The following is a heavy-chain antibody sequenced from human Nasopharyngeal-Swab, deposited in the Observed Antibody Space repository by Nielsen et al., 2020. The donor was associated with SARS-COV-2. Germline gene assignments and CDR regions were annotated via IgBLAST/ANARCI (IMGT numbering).Heavy chain of an antibody. CDR3: ATDGYSFGYDRGY. J-gene: IGHJ4*02. CDR1: GFTFSTYW. D-gene: IGHD4-11*01. CDR2: IKQDGSEK. V-gene: IGHV3-7*01. Sequence: GESLKISCATSGFTFSTYWMTWVRQAPGKGLEWVANIKQDGSEKYYIDSVKGRFTISRDNAKSSLFLEMNSLRVKDTALYYCATDGYSFGYDRGYWGQGTLVIVSS.